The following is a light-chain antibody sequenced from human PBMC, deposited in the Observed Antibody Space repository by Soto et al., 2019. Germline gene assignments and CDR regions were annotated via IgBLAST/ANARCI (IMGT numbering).Light chain of an antibody. CDR3: QQYGGSPRT. CDR1: QSVSSY. CDR2: DAS. J-gene: IGKJ1*01. V-gene: IGKV3-20*01. Sequence: EIVFTYSPATLSVSPVERAALSCRASQSVSSYLAWYQQKPGQAPRLLIYDASNRATGIPDRFSGSGSGTEFTLTISRLEPEDFAVYYCQQYGGSPRTFGQGTKVDIK.